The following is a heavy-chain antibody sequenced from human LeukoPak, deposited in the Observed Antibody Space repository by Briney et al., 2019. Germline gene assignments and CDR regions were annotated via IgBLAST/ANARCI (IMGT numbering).Heavy chain of an antibody. Sequence: SETLSLTCTVSGASISRYYWSWIRQPPGKGLEWIGYIYYSGSTNYNPSLKNRVTISVDTSKNQVSLKLTSVTAADTAVYYCAREDPGYSSSWYGPIDYWGQGTLVTVSS. D-gene: IGHD6-13*01. V-gene: IGHV4-59*12. CDR3: AREDPGYSSSWYGPIDY. CDR2: IYYSGST. J-gene: IGHJ4*02. CDR1: GASISRYY.